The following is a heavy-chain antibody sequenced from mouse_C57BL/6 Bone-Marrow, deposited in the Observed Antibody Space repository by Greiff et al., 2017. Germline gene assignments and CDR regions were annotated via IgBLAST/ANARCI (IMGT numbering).Heavy chain of an antibody. V-gene: IGHV1-81*01. Sequence: VKLVESGAELARPGASVKLSCKASGYTFTSYGISWVKQRTGQGLEWIGEIYPRSGNTYYNEKFKGKATLTADKSSSTAYMELRSLTSEDSAVYFCASPIYYGTAWFAYWGQGTLVTGSA. D-gene: IGHD2-1*01. CDR2: IYPRSGNT. J-gene: IGHJ3*01. CDR1: GYTFTSYG. CDR3: ASPIYYGTAWFAY.